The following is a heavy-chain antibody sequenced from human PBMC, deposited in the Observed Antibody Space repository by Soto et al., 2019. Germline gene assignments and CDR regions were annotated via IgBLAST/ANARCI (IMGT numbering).Heavy chain of an antibody. CDR3: ASSYGSGYRAFDY. J-gene: IGHJ4*02. CDR2: INPILSMS. V-gene: IGHV1-69*02. D-gene: IGHD3-10*01. CDR1: GDTFTFYS. Sequence: QVQLVQSGAEVKKPGSSVRVSCKASGDTFTFYSINWVRQAPGLGLEWMGRINPILSMSNYAQRFQGRVTMTGDKSTSTAYMELSRLRPEDTAMYYCASSYGSGYRAFDYWGQGALVTVSS.